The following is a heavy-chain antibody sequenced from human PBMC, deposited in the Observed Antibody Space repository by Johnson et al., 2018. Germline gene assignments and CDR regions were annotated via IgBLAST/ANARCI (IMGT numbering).Heavy chain of an antibody. V-gene: IGHV3-74*01. CDR2: IRSDGTRT. CDR1: GFTFSNYW. Sequence: VQLREAGGGLVQAGGSLRLSCAASGFTFSNYWLHWVPLVPGKGLVSFSRIRSDGTRTSYADSVKGRFTISRDNAKKTLYLQMNSLRAEDTAVYYCARGNSHAFDIWGQVKMATVSS. D-gene: IGHD4-11*01. J-gene: IGHJ3*02. CDR3: ARGNSHAFDI.